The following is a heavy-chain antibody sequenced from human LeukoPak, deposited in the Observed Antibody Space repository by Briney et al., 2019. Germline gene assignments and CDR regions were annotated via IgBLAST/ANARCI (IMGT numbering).Heavy chain of an antibody. D-gene: IGHD3-10*01. CDR3: TREDYYGSGSYPNWFDP. J-gene: IGHJ5*02. V-gene: IGHV4-38-2*02. Sequence: SKTLSLTCTVSGYSISSGYYWGWIRQPPGKGLGWIGSIYHSGSTYYNPSLKSRVTISVDTSKNQFSLKLSSVTPEDTAVYYFTREDYYGSGSYPNWFDPWGQGTLVTVSS. CDR1: GYSISSGYY. CDR2: IYHSGST.